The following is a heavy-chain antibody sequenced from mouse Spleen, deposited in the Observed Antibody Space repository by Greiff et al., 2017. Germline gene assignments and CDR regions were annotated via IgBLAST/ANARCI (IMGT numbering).Heavy chain of an antibody. Sequence: DVKLQESGPGLVKPSQSLSLTCSVTGYSITSGYYWNWIRQFPGNKLEWMGYISYDGSNNYNPSLKNRISITRDTSKNQFFLKLNSVTTEDTATYYCARGFITTVVDYWGQGTTLTVSS. CDR2: ISYDGSN. J-gene: IGHJ2*01. D-gene: IGHD1-1*01. CDR3: ARGFITTVVDY. V-gene: IGHV3-6*01. CDR1: GYSITSGYY.